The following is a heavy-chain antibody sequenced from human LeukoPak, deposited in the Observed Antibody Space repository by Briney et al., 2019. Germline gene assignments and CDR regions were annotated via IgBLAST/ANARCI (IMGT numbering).Heavy chain of an antibody. D-gene: IGHD6-13*01. Sequence: PGGSLRLSCAASGFTFSSYTMKWVRQAPGKGLEWVSSISSSSSYIYYADSVKGRFTISRDNAKNSLFLQMNSLRAEDTAVHYCARGIVAAVIDYWGQGTLVTVSS. V-gene: IGHV3-21*01. CDR3: ARGIVAAVIDY. J-gene: IGHJ4*02. CDR1: GFTFSSYT. CDR2: ISSSSSYI.